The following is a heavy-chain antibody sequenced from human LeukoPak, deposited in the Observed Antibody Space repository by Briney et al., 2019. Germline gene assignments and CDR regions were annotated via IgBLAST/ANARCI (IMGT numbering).Heavy chain of an antibody. V-gene: IGHV1-18*01. CDR1: GYTFFSYS. CDR2: ISGYNGNT. CDR3: ARDYDVMPAAGNGMDV. J-gene: IGHJ6*02. Sequence: ASLKVSCKVSGYTFFSYSISCGRRAPGERLVGMVGISGYNGNTKYAQNVKGRVTMTKDTSTTTASLELTRVRPDDTAVYYCARDYDVMPAAGNGMDVWGQGNTVAVS. D-gene: IGHD3-3*01.